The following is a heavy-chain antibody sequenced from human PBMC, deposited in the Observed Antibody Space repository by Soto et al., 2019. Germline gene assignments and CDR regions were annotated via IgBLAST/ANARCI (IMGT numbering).Heavy chain of an antibody. V-gene: IGHV4-30-2*01. CDR2: IHVTGYT. CDR3: AISGYYDFWSGYRAGMDV. Sequence: SETLSLTCTVSGASITSGSYSWSWIRQAPGKGLEWIGNIHVTGYTAFSPSLKRRVTMSVDTSKNQFSLKLSSVTAADTAVYYCAISGYYDFWSGYRAGMDVWGQGTTVTVSS. CDR1: GASITSGSYS. D-gene: IGHD3-3*01. J-gene: IGHJ6*02.